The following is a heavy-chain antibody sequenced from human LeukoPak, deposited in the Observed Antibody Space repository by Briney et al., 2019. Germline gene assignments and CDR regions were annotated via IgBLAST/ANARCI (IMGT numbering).Heavy chain of an antibody. V-gene: IGHV4-39*01. CDR1: GGSISSSNYY. D-gene: IGHD3-22*01. Sequence: SETLSLTCTVSGGSISSSNYYWGWTRQPPGAGLEWFGSISYSGGTSYNPSLRSRVTISVDTSKNQFSLKLNSVTAADTAVYYCARGVEYYDSSGYRPHAFDIWGQGTVVTVSS. CDR3: ARGVEYYDSSGYRPHAFDI. J-gene: IGHJ3*02. CDR2: ISYSGGT.